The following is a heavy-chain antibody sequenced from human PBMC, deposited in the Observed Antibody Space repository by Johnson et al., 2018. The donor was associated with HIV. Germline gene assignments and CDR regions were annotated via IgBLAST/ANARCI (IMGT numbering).Heavy chain of an antibody. J-gene: IGHJ3*02. CDR2: ISYDGSNK. V-gene: IGHV3-30*14. CDR3: ATSLTGTRPFDI. Sequence: QEQLVESGGGVVQPGRSLRLSCAASGFTFSSYAMHWVRQAPGKGLEWVAVISYDGSNKYYADSVKGRFTISRDNSKNTLYLQMNSLRAEDTAVYYCATSLTGTRPFDIWGQGKMVTVSS. CDR1: GFTFSSYA. D-gene: IGHD1-7*01.